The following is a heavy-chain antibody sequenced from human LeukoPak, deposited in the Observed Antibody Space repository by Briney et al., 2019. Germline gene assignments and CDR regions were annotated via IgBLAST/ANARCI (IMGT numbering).Heavy chain of an antibody. D-gene: IGHD2-21*02. V-gene: IGHV3-66*01. J-gene: IGHJ5*02. CDR2: IYSGGST. Sequence: GGSLRLSCAASGFTVSSNYMSWVRQAPGKGLEWVSVIYSGGSTYYADSVKGRFTISRDNSKNTLYLQMNSLRAEDTAVYYCARVQPIEAYCGGDCPGRWFDPWGQGTLVTVSS. CDR3: ARVQPIEAYCGGDCPGRWFDP. CDR1: GFTVSSNY.